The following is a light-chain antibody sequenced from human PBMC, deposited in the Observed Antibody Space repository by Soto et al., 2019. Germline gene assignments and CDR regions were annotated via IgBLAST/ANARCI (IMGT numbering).Light chain of an antibody. CDR1: SSDVGGYHS. V-gene: IGLV2-8*01. CDR3: SSSAGSSSFVV. J-gene: IGLJ2*01. CDR2: DVS. Sequence: QSALTQPPSASGSPGQSVTISCAGTSSDVGGYHSVSWYQQHPDKAPKLMIFDVSKRPSGVPDRFSGSKSGNTASLTVSGLRPEDEAAYYCSSSAGSSSFVVFGGGTKLTVL.